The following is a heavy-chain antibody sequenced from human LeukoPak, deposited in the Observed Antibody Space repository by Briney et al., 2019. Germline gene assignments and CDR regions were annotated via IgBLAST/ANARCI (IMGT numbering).Heavy chain of an antibody. CDR3: ARGRHDITMIVVVMTSVSYYLDV. CDR1: GGSFSGYH. V-gene: IGHV4-34*01. CDR2: INPSGST. J-gene: IGHJ6*03. D-gene: IGHD3-22*01. Sequence: ASETLSLTCAVYGGSFSGYHWTWIRQSPGKGLEWIGDINPSGSTYYNPSLKSRLTISVDTSENQFSLKLRSVTAADTAVYYCARGRHDITMIVVVMTSVSYYLDVWGKGTTVTVS.